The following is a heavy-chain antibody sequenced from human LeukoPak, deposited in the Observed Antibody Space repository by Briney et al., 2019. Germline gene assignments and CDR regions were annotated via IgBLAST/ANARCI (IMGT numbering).Heavy chain of an antibody. V-gene: IGHV1-24*01. CDR3: ATEAYCGGDCYSYTWFDP. J-gene: IGHJ5*02. CDR1: GYTLTELS. CDR2: FDPEDGET. Sequence: ASVKVSCKVSGYTLTELSMHWVRQAPGKGLEWMGGFDPEDGETIYAQKFQGRVTMTEDTSTDTAYMELSSLRSEDTAVYYCATEAYCGGDCYSYTWFDPRGQGTLVTVSS. D-gene: IGHD2-21*02.